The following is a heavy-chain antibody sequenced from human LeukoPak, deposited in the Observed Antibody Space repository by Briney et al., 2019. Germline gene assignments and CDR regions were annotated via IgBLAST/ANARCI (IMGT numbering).Heavy chain of an antibody. J-gene: IGHJ4*02. CDR1: VCRFYSYA. V-gene: IGHV3-30*04. D-gene: IGHD6-13*01. Sequence: GGSLRLSGAASVCRFYSYAMHWVRQAPGKGLEWVASISCDGREKYYRDSVKGRFTISRDNSKNTVSLQMHSLRPENTAVHYCARSPGPAAVAFDYWGQGTLVTVSS. CDR2: ISCDGREK. CDR3: ARSPGPAAVAFDY.